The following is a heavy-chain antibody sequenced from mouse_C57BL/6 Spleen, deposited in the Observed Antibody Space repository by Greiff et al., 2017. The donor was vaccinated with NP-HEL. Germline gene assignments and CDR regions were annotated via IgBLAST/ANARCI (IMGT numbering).Heavy chain of an antibody. CDR1: GYSITSGYY. Sequence: EVQLVESGPGLVKPSQSLSLTCSVTGYSITSGYYWNWIRQFPGNKLEWMGYICYDGSNNYNPSLKNRISITRDTSKNQFFLKLNSVTTEDTATYYCATFDGYYAMDYWGQGTSVTVSS. J-gene: IGHJ4*01. D-gene: IGHD2-3*01. V-gene: IGHV3-6*01. CDR2: ICYDGSN. CDR3: ATFDGYYAMDY.